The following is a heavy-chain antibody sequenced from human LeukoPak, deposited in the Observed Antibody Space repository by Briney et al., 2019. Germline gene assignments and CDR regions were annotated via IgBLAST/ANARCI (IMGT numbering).Heavy chain of an antibody. D-gene: IGHD3-9*01. J-gene: IGHJ6*02. CDR3: TRDLMDYDVSTGLHHYYMDV. V-gene: IGHV3-74*01. CDR2: INGDGRNI. Sequence: GGSLRLSCVASGLTFSSYWMHWVRQDLRKGLVWVSRINGDGRNINYADSVRGRFTISRDNTKNTLFLQMNTLRVEDTAVYYCTRDLMDYDVSTGLHHYYMDVWGQGTTVTVSS. CDR1: GLTFSSYW.